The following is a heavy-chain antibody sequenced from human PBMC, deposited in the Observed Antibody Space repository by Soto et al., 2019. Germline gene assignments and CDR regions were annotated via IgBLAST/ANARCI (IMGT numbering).Heavy chain of an antibody. CDR1: GDTFSSYA. D-gene: IGHD3-22*01. CDR2: IIPIFGTT. V-gene: IGHV1-69*12. Sequence: QVQLVQSGAEVKKPGSSVKVSCKASGDTFSSYAITWVRQAPGQGLEWMGGIIPIFGTTKYAQKFQGRVTITADEAKSTAYMELSSLRSEDTAVYYCARGLNPGLSYYDSRGYYNGYFHHWGQGNLVTVSS. J-gene: IGHJ1*01. CDR3: ARGLNPGLSYYDSRGYYNGYFHH.